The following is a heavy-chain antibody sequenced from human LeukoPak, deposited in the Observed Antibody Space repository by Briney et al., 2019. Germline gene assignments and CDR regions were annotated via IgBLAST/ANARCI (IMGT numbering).Heavy chain of an antibody. CDR3: VRLWDNSGFFGY. CDR2: IQKDGSEK. V-gene: IGHV3-7*01. CDR1: GFTFSNHW. D-gene: IGHD3-22*01. J-gene: IGHJ4*02. Sequence: GGSLTLSCVASGFTFSNHWMSWVRQAPGKGLEWVANIQKDGSEKHYVASAEGRFTISRDNAENSLFLQLNSLRADDTAVYYCVRLWDNSGFFGYWGQGALVTVSS.